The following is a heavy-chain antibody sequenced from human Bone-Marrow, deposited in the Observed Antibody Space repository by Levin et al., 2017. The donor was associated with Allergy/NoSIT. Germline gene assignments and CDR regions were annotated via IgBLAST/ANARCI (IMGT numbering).Heavy chain of an antibody. CDR1: GDSIGGSSHY. Sequence: ESLKISCTVSGDSIGGSSHYWGWIRQPPGKGLEWIANIHYSGSTYYTPSLKSRVSISLDTSKNQFSLTLTALTAADTAVYYCASDSSSLYGHYDYWGQGTLVSVSS. J-gene: IGHJ4*02. CDR3: ASDSSSLYGHYDY. V-gene: IGHV4-39*07. D-gene: IGHD6-13*01. CDR2: IHYSGST.